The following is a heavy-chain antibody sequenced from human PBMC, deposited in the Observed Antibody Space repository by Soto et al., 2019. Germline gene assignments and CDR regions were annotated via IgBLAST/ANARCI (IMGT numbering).Heavy chain of an antibody. V-gene: IGHV4-34*01. CDR3: VRTHSSSWSPLDY. J-gene: IGHJ4*02. CDR2: INQSGST. D-gene: IGHD6-13*01. CDR1: GGSFGGFD. Sequence: PSETLSLTCAVYGGSFGGFDGSLILQPPGKGLEWIGEINQSGSTNYNPSLKSRVTISVDTSKNQFSLKLSSVTATDTAVYSCVRTHSSSWSPLDYWGQRTLLTVSS.